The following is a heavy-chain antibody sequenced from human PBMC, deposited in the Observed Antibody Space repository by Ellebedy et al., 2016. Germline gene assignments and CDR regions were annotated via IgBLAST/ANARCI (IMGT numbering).Heavy chain of an antibody. D-gene: IGHD5-12*01. Sequence: ASVKVSCXASGYTFTSYGISWVRQAPGQGLEWMGWISAYNGNTNYAQKLQGRVTMTTDTSTSTAYMELRSLRSDDTAVYYCARVEDIVVLFDYWGQGTLVTVSS. CDR1: GYTFTSYG. V-gene: IGHV1-18*01. CDR2: ISAYNGNT. CDR3: ARVEDIVVLFDY. J-gene: IGHJ4*02.